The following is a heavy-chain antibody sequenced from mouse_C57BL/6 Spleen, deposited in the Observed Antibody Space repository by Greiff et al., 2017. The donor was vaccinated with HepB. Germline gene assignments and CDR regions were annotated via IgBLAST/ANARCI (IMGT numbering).Heavy chain of an antibody. CDR3: ARRVYYDYGFAY. V-gene: IGHV5-6*02. J-gene: IGHJ3*01. CDR1: GFTFSSYG. CDR2: ISSGGSYT. Sequence: EVKLMESGGDLVKPGGSLKLSCAASGFTFSSYGMSWVRQTPDKRLEWVATISSGGSYTYYPDSVKGRFTISRDNAKNTLYLQMSSLKSEDTAMYYCARRVYYDYGFAYWGQGTLVTVSA. D-gene: IGHD2-4*01.